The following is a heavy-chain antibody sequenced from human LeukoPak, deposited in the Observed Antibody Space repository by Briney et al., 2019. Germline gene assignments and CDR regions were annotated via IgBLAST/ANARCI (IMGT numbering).Heavy chain of an antibody. Sequence: ASVTLSCTASGYTFTSYYMHWVRQAPGQGLEWMGIIYPSGSSKSYAQNFQGRVTMTRDTSTSTVYIELSRLRSEGTAVYYCERDKNCYGPGFDNWGQGNRVTVSS. D-gene: IGHD1-14*01. V-gene: IGHV1-46*01. CDR2: IYPSGSSK. CDR3: ERDKNCYGPGFDN. CDR1: GYTFTSYY. J-gene: IGHJ4*02.